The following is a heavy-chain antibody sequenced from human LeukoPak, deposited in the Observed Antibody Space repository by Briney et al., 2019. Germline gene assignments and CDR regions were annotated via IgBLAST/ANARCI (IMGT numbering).Heavy chain of an antibody. CDR3: ARSLLRDIVVVPAAGDFDY. V-gene: IGHV1-69*05. D-gene: IGHD2-2*01. CDR1: GGAFSSYA. Sequence: ASVKVSCKASGGAFSSYAISWVRQAPGQGLEWMGGIIPIFGTANYAQKFQGRVTITTDESTSTAYMELSSLRSEDTAVYYCARSLLRDIVVVPAAGDFDYWGQGTLVTVSS. J-gene: IGHJ4*02. CDR2: IIPIFGTA.